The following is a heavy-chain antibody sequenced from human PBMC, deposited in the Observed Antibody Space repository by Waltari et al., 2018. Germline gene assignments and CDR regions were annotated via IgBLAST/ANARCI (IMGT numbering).Heavy chain of an antibody. V-gene: IGHV3-7*03. CDR2: IKEDGSEA. D-gene: IGHD2-21*01. J-gene: IGHJ4*02. Sequence: DVDLFESGGDLVHPGGSLRISCRGSQFPFSRYAVGWVRQAPGKGLEWVASIKEDGSEANYLESVKGRFTISRDNAKNSLFLQMNSLRAEDTAVYYCSDPPSDFWGQGTQVIVSS. CDR1: QFPFSRYA. CDR3: SDPPSDF.